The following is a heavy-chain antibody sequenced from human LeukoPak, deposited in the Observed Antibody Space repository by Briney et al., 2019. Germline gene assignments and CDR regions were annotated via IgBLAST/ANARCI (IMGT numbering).Heavy chain of an antibody. CDR3: ARAQGIAARNSFDY. CDR1: GGSFSGYY. CDR2: INHSGST. J-gene: IGHJ4*02. D-gene: IGHD6-25*01. V-gene: IGHV4-34*01. Sequence: SETLSLTCAVYGGSFSGYYWSWIRHPPGKGLEWIGEINHSGSTNYNPSLKSRVTISVDTSKNQFSLKLSSVTAADTAVYYCARAQGIAARNSFDYWGQGTLVTVSS.